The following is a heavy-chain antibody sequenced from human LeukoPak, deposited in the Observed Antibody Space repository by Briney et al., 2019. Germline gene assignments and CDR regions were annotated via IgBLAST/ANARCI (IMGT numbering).Heavy chain of an antibody. CDR1: GDSVSRRHSY. CDR3: ARRRYYDGSGYLE. V-gene: IGHV4-39*01. D-gene: IGHD3-22*01. Sequence: SETLSLTCSVSGDSVSRRHSYWDWIRQPPGKGLERIGTIYYNGRTYYSPSLKSRVTMSVDPSNNQFSLNLRSVTAADTAVYYCARRRYYDGSGYLEWGQGTLLSVSS. J-gene: IGHJ1*01. CDR2: IYYNGRT.